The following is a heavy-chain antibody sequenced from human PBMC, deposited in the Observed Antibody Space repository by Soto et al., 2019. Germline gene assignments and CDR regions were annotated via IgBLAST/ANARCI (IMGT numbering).Heavy chain of an antibody. D-gene: IGHD3-9*01. Sequence: QVQLVQSGAEVKKPGSSLKVSCKASGGTFSSYAISWVRQAPGQGLEWMGGIIPIFGTANYAQKFQGRVTITADESTSTAYMELSSLRSEDTAVYYCGGCNFDWFHPIDYWGQGTLVTVSS. CDR1: GGTFSSYA. V-gene: IGHV1-69*01. CDR2: IIPIFGTA. CDR3: GGCNFDWFHPIDY. J-gene: IGHJ4*02.